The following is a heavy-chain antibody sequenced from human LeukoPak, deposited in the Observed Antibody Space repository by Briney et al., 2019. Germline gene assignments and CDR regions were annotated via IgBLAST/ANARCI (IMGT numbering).Heavy chain of an antibody. D-gene: IGHD3-3*01. Sequence: RRSLRLSCAASGFTFSSYAMHWVRQAPGKGLGWGAVISYDGRNKYYADSVKGRFTISRDNSKNTLCLQMNNLRAEDTAVYYCARTYYDFWSGQRDYYGMDVWGQGTTVTVSS. CDR3: ARTYYDFWSGQRDYYGMDV. V-gene: IGHV3-30*04. CDR2: ISYDGRNK. CDR1: GFTFSSYA. J-gene: IGHJ6*02.